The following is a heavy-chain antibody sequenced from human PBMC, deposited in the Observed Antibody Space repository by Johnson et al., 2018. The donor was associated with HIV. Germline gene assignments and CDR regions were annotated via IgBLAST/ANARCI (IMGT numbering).Heavy chain of an antibody. CDR2: ISYDGSNK. CDR1: GFTFSSYA. Sequence: QVQLVESGGGLVQPGGSLRLSCAASGFTFSSYAMSWVRQAPGKGLEWVAVISYDGSNKYYADSVTGRFTISRDNSKNTLYLQMNSLRAEDTAVYYCARSITMIVFTFDIWGQGTMVTVSS. CDR3: ARSITMIVFTFDI. D-gene: IGHD3-22*01. V-gene: IGHV3-30-3*01. J-gene: IGHJ3*02.